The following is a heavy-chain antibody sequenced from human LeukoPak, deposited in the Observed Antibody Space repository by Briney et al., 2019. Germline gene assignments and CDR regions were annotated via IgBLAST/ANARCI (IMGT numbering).Heavy chain of an antibody. D-gene: IGHD1-26*01. Sequence: QPGGSLRLSCAASGFSFSSYEMNWFRQAPGKGLEWVSYICGSGVTIYYADSVKGRFTISRDNAKNSLYLQMNSLGAEDSAVYYCARKTVGAKNWFDPWGQGTLVTVSS. CDR1: GFSFSSYE. V-gene: IGHV3-48*03. CDR2: ICGSGVTI. J-gene: IGHJ5*02. CDR3: ARKTVGAKNWFDP.